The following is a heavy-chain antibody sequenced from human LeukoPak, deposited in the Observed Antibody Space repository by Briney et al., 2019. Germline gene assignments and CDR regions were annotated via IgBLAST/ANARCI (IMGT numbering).Heavy chain of an antibody. Sequence: PGGSLRLSCAASGFSFSSYDMTWVRQAPGKGLEWVAFIRYDGGNKYYTDSVKGRFTISRDNSKNTLYLQMNSLRGEDTAVYYCALLAVAGLDYWGQGTLVTVSS. CDR1: GFSFSSYD. CDR3: ALLAVAGLDY. CDR2: IRYDGGNK. V-gene: IGHV3-30*02. J-gene: IGHJ4*02. D-gene: IGHD6-19*01.